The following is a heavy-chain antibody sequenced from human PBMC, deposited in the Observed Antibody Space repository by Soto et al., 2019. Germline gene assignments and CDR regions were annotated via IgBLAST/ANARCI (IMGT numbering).Heavy chain of an antibody. CDR2: IYYSGST. CDR1: GGSFSSYY. D-gene: IGHD4-17*01. J-gene: IGHJ4*02. CDR3: ARDHRLPGHLNDYGDFDY. Sequence: PETLSLTCTCSGGSFSSYYCCWLRPPPGKGLEWIGYIYYSGSTNYNPSLKSRVTISVDTSKNQFSLKLSSVTAADTAVYYCARDHRLPGHLNDYGDFDYWGQGTLVTVSS. V-gene: IGHV4-59*13.